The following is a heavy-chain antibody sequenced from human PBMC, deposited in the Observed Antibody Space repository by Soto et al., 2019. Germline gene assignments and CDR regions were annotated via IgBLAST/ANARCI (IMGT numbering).Heavy chain of an antibody. CDR3: ARDLPPVDY. CDR1: GYTFTSYA. Sequence: QVQLVQSGAEVKKPGASVKVSCKASGYTFTSYAMHWVRQAPGQSLEWMGWINAGNGNTTYSQKFQGRVTITRATSASTAYMELSSLRSEDTAVYYCARDLPPVDYWGQGTLVTVSS. CDR2: INAGNGNT. V-gene: IGHV1-3*01. J-gene: IGHJ4*02.